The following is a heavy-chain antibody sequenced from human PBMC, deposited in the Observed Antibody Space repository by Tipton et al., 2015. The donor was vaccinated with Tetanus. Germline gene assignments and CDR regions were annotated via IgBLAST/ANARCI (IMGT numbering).Heavy chain of an antibody. V-gene: IGHV3-9*01. J-gene: IGHJ6*02. CDR2: ISWNSGSI. CDR3: AKGHAPRDAYYYGMDG. CDR1: GFTFDDYA. Sequence: SLRLSCAASGFTFDDYAMHWVRQAPGKGLEWVSGISWNSGSIGYADSVKGRFTISRDNAKNSLYLQMNSLRAEDTALYYCAKGHAPRDAYYYGMDGWGQGTTVTVSS.